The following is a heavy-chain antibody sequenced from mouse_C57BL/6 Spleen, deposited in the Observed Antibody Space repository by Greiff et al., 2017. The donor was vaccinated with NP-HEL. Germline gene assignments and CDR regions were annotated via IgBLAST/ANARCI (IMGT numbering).Heavy chain of an antibody. V-gene: IGHV1-61*01. CDR3: ARRGAYYSNYVTDY. J-gene: IGHJ2*01. Sequence: LVESGAELVRPGSSVKLSCKASGYTFTSYWMDWVKQRPGQGLEWIGNIYPSDSETHYNQKFKDKATLTVDKSSSTAYMQLSSLTSEDSAVYYCARRGAYYSNYVTDYWGQGTTLTVSS. CDR1: GYTFTSYW. D-gene: IGHD2-5*01. CDR2: IYPSDSET.